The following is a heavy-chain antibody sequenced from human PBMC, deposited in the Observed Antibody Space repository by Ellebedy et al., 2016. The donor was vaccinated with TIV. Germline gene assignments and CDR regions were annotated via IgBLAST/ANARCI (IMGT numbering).Heavy chain of an antibody. Sequence: GASLKISCVASRFPFSSFLMSLVRQAPGKGLAWVSGIRGSDGTHYPDSVQGWFTIPRDNYENTLYLQMNSRRAEDTAVYYCAKGLGGRADSWGQGTLVTVSS. CDR1: RFPFSSFL. J-gene: IGHJ5*01. CDR2: IRGSDGT. V-gene: IGHV3-23*01. CDR3: AKGLGGRADS. D-gene: IGHD1-26*01.